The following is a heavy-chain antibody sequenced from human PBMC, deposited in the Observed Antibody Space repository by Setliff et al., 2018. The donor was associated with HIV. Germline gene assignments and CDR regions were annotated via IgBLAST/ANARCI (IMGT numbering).Heavy chain of an antibody. CDR3: ARWHAGGWFHDY. Sequence: SETLSLTCTVSGDSINSATYYWSWVRQHPNKGLEWIGYISYSGISYYTPSLKSRITMSVDTSKKLFSLKLSPVTAADTAVYYCARWHAGGWFHDYWGRGTLVTVSS. CDR2: ISYSGIS. D-gene: IGHD6-19*01. CDR1: GDSINSATYY. V-gene: IGHV4-31*03. J-gene: IGHJ4*02.